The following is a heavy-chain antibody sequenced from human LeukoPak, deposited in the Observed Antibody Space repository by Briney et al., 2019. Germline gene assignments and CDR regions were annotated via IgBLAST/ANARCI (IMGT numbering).Heavy chain of an antibody. J-gene: IGHJ6*03. CDR1: GYSISSGYY. CDR2: IYHSGST. Sequence: PSETLSLTCTVSGYSISSGYYWGWIRQPPGKGLEWIGSIYHSGSTYYNPSLKSRVTISVDTSKNQFSLKLSSVTAADTAVYYCARSPARWELLTTYYYYYMDVWGKGTTVTVSS. CDR3: ARSPARWELLTTYYYYYMDV. D-gene: IGHD1-26*01. V-gene: IGHV4-38-2*02.